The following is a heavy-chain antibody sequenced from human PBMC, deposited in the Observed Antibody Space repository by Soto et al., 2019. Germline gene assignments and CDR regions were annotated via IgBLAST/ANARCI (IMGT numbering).Heavy chain of an antibody. J-gene: IGHJ4*02. CDR2: IYYSGST. Sequence: PSETLSLTCTVSGVSISSGGYYWSWIRQHPGKGLEWIGYIYYSGSTYYNPSLKSRVTISVDTSKNQFSLKLSSVTAADTAVYYCARVRNHSAQDYWGQGTLVTVSS. V-gene: IGHV4-31*03. D-gene: IGHD3-16*01. CDR3: ARVRNHSAQDY. CDR1: GVSISSGGYY.